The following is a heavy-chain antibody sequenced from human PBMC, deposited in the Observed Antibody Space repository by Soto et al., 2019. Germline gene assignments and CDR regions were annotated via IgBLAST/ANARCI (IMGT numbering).Heavy chain of an antibody. Sequence: EVQLLESGGGLVQPGGSLRLSCAASGFTFSSYAMSWVRQAPGKGLEWVSAISGSGGSTYYAASVKARFTISGDNSRNTLYLQMNSLRAEDTAVYYGANLVATAVDYWGQGTLVTVSS. CDR2: ISGSGGST. CDR1: GFTFSSYA. V-gene: IGHV3-23*01. CDR3: ANLVATAVDY. D-gene: IGHD5-12*01. J-gene: IGHJ4*02.